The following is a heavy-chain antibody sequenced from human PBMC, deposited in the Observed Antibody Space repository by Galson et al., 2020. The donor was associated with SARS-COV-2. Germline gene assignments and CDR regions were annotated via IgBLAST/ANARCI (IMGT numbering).Heavy chain of an antibody. D-gene: IGHD3-22*01. CDR1: GGSISGTIYY. CDR2: IFFTGIT. J-gene: IGHJ5*02. V-gene: IGHV4-39*02. CDR3: ARDYYDSSASTHWFDP. Sequence: ETSETLSLTCTVSGGSISGTIYYWGWVRQPPGKGLEWIGNIFFTGITYYNPSLKSRVTISVDTSKNQFYLKLTSVTAADTAVYYCARDYYDSSASTHWFDPGGQGALVTVSS.